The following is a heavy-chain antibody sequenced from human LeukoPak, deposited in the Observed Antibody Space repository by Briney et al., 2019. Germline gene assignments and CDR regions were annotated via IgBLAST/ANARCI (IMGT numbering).Heavy chain of an antibody. CDR2: IIPIFGIA. V-gene: IGHV1-69*02. J-gene: IGHJ4*02. Sequence: ASVKVSCKAPGGTFTDYSISWVRQAPGQGLDWMGRIIPIFGIANYAQKFQGRVTITADKSTSTAYMELSSLRSEDTAVYYCARVDTAMVIDSWGQGTLVTVSS. CDR1: GGTFTDYS. D-gene: IGHD5-18*01. CDR3: ARVDTAMVIDS.